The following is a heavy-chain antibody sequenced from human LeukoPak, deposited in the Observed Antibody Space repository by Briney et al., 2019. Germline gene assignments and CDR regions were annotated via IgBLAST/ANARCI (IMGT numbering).Heavy chain of an antibody. D-gene: IGHD6-19*01. V-gene: IGHV4-59*12. CDR1: GGSISSYY. CDR3: ARGPGYSSGWSRPMYYYYYYYMDV. CDR2: IYYSGST. J-gene: IGHJ6*03. Sequence: SETLSLTCTVSGGSISSYYWSWIRQPPGKGLEWIGYIYYSGSTNYNPSLKSRVTISVDTSKNQFSLKLSSVTAADTAVYYCARGPGYSSGWSRPMYYYYYYYMDVWGKGTTVTVSS.